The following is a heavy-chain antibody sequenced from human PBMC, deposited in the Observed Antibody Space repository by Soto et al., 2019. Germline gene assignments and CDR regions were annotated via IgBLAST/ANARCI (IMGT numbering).Heavy chain of an antibody. Sequence: EVQLLESGGGLVQPGGSLRLSCAASGFTFSSYAMSWVRQAPGKGLEWVSAISGSGGSTYYADSVKGRFTISRDNSKNTLYLQMNSLRAEDTAVYYCAKGDVLRFLEWLLRSLDSWGQGTLVTVSS. D-gene: IGHD3-3*01. CDR2: ISGSGGST. CDR3: AKGDVLRFLEWLLRSLDS. V-gene: IGHV3-23*01. J-gene: IGHJ4*02. CDR1: GFTFSSYA.